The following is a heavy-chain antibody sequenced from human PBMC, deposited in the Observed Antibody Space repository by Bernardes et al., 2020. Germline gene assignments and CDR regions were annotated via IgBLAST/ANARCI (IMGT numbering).Heavy chain of an antibody. CDR1: GSTFEDYT. CDR3: ATERQSLTVFGVGHDAFDF. CDR2: VSWDGSTK. D-gene: IGHD3-3*01. J-gene: IGHJ3*01. V-gene: IGHV3-43*01. Sequence: GGSLRLSCAASGSTFEDYTMHGVRQGPGKGLEWVSLVSWDGSTKNDADSVKGRFIISRDSSRNTVHLQMDSLRKEDTALYYCATERQSLTVFGVGHDAFDFWGQGTMVTVSS.